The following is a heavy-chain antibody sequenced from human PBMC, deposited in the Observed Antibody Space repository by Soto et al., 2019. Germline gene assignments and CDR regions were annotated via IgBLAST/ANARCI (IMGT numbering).Heavy chain of an antibody. J-gene: IGHJ5*02. CDR1: GFTFSSYG. D-gene: IGHD3-10*01. CDR2: ISYDGSNK. Sequence: GGSLRLSCAASGFTFSSYGMHWVRQAPGKGLEWVAVISYDGSNKYYADSVKGRFTISRDNSKNTLYLQMNSLRAEDTAVYYCAKDSGTNWFDPWGQGTLVTVSS. V-gene: IGHV3-30*18. CDR3: AKDSGTNWFDP.